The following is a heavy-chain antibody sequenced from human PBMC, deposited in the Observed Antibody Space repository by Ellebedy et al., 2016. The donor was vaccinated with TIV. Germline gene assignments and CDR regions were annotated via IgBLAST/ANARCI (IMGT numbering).Heavy chain of an antibody. V-gene: IGHV3-7*01. J-gene: IGHJ2*01. Sequence: GESLKISCTASEFTLTNYWMTLVRQAPGKGLQWVANINEDGTKKHYVDSVKGRFTISIDNAGNSLYLQMNSLGAEDTAVYYCARAIYGASYLWGRGTLVTVSS. D-gene: IGHD4-17*01. CDR2: INEDGTKK. CDR3: ARAIYGASYL. CDR1: EFTLTNYW.